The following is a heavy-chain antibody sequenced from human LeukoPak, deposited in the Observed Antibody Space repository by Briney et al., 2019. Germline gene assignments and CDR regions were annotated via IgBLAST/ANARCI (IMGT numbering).Heavy chain of an antibody. D-gene: IGHD6-6*01. V-gene: IGHV4-59*01. J-gene: IGHJ4*02. CDR2: IYYSGST. Sequence: SETLSLTCTVSGGPISRYHWSWIRQPPGKGLEWIGYIYYSGSTNYNPSLKSRVTISVDTSKNQFSLKLSSVTAADTAVYYCARLKGRRAYYFDYWGQGTLVTVSS. CDR1: GGPISRYH. CDR3: ARLKGRRAYYFDY.